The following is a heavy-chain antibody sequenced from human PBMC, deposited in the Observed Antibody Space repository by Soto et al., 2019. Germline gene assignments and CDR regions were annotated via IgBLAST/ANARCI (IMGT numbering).Heavy chain of an antibody. CDR3: ARGQYSSGGGYFDY. V-gene: IGHV3-48*03. Sequence: EVQLVESGGGLVQPGGSLRLSCAASGFTFSSYEMNWVRQAPGKGLEWVSYISSSGSTIYYADSVKGRFTISRDNAKPSLYLQMNSLRAEDTAVYYCARGQYSSGGGYFDYWGQETLVTVSS. J-gene: IGHJ4*02. D-gene: IGHD6-19*01. CDR2: ISSSGSTI. CDR1: GFTFSSYE.